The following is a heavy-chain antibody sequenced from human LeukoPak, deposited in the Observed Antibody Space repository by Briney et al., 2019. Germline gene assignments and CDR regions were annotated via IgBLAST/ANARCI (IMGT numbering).Heavy chain of an antibody. CDR2: IIPIFGTA. CDR3: ARGLYDFWSGFENWFDP. D-gene: IGHD3-3*01. V-gene: IGHV1-69*13. J-gene: IGHJ5*02. CDR1: GGTFSSYA. Sequence: SVKVSCKASGGTFSSYAISWVRQAPGQGPEWMGGIIPIFGTANYAQKFQGRVTITADEPTSTAYMELSSLRSEDTAVYYCARGLYDFWSGFENWFDPWGQGTLVAVSS.